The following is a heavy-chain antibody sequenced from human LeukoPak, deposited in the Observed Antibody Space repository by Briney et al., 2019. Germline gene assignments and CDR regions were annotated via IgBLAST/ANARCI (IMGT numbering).Heavy chain of an antibody. V-gene: IGHV4-4*02. Sequence: SGTLSLTCVVSGGSIIRNNWWSWVRQSPEKGLEWIGEIDHSGNTNYKSSLKSRVTMSVDRSKNQFSLKLTSVTAADTAVYYYATYYNILTGYTFDSWGQGTLVTVFS. CDR3: ATYYNILTGYTFDS. D-gene: IGHD3-9*01. CDR1: GGSIIRNNW. CDR2: IDHSGNT. J-gene: IGHJ4*02.